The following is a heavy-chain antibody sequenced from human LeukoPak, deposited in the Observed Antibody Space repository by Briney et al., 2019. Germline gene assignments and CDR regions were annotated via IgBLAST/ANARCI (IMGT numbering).Heavy chain of an antibody. D-gene: IGHD2-15*01. Sequence: PSETLSLTCAVSGGSISSSNWWSWVRPPPGKGLEWIGEIYHSGSTNYNPSLKSRVTISVDTSKYQFSLKLNSVTAADTAVYYCVRQPALSYCSAGTCWFDSWGQGTLVTVSS. CDR1: GGSISSSNW. J-gene: IGHJ5*01. V-gene: IGHV4-4*02. CDR2: IYHSGST. CDR3: VRQPALSYCSAGTCWFDS.